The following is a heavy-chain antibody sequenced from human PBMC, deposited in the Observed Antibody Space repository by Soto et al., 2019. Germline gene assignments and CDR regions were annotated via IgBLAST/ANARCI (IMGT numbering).Heavy chain of an antibody. CDR1: GFTFSDYA. J-gene: IGHJ4*02. D-gene: IGHD6-13*01. CDR2: TSDDGSKR. Sequence: QVQLVESGGGAVLAGMSLRLSCAGSGFTFSDYAMYWVRQAPGKGLEWVAVTSDDGSKRYYTESVKGRFTITRDNSKNALYLQMNSLRREDTAVYYCSKGIPDSSWLDWGQATLVAVVS. CDR3: SKGIPDSSWLD. V-gene: IGHV3-30*18.